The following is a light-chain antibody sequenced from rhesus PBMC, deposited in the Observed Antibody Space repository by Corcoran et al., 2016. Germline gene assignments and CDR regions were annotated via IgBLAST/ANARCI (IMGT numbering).Light chain of an antibody. CDR1: RDINVGGYS. V-gene: IGLV5-69*01. Sequence: QPALTQPTSLSASPGASARLSCTLTRDINVGGYSIFWYQQKTGSPPRYLLYYYSDSSQNQASGVPSRFSGSKDVSANAGLLLISGLQSEDGADYYCATWHRGAVLFGGGTRLTVL. CDR2: YYSDSSQ. CDR3: ATWHRGAVL. J-gene: IGLJ3*01.